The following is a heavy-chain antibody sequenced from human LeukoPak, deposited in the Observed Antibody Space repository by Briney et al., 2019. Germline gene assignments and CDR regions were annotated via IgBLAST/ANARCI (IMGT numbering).Heavy chain of an antibody. J-gene: IGHJ5*02. CDR2: ISSSGTYV. CDR1: GFTFSSYS. D-gene: IGHD3-10*01. Sequence: PGGSLRLSCAASGFTFSSYSMNWVRQAPGKGLEWVSSISSSGTYVYYADSVKGRFTISRDNAKNSLSLQMNSLRADDAAVYYCARVELRWSGQLLFGKKNWFDPWGQGTLVTVSS. CDR3: ARVELRWSGQLLFGKKNWFDP. V-gene: IGHV3-21*04.